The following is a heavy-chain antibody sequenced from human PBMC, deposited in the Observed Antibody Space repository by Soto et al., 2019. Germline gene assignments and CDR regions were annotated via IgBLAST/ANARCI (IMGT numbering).Heavy chain of an antibody. Sequence: QVTLKESGPVLVKPTETLTLTCTVSGFSLSKARMGVSWIRQPPGKALEWLAHIFWNDERSYNTSLKSRLTTPQEPSXXQVVLTITNVDPADTGTYYCTRALREGLPIYYFDSWGQGTLVTVSS. J-gene: IGHJ4*02. CDR3: TRALREGLPIYYFDS. CDR1: GFSLSKARMG. CDR2: IFWNDER. D-gene: IGHD1-26*01. V-gene: IGHV2-26*01.